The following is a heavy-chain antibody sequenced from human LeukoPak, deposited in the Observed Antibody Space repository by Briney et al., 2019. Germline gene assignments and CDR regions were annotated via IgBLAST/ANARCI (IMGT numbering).Heavy chain of an antibody. CDR1: GYTFTGYY. Sequence: ASVKVSCKASGYTFTGYYMHWVRQAPGQGLEWMGWINPNSGGTNYAQKFQGRVTMTRDTSISTAYMELSRLRSDDTAAYYCARARIVVVTAILGYWGQGTLVTVSS. CDR3: ARARIVVVTAILGY. J-gene: IGHJ4*02. D-gene: IGHD2-21*02. CDR2: INPNSGGT. V-gene: IGHV1-2*02.